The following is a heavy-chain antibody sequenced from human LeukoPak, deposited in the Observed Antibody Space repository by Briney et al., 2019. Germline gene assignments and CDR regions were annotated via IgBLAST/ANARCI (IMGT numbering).Heavy chain of an antibody. CDR2: ISGSGGST. J-gene: IGHJ4*02. D-gene: IGHD1-26*01. CDR1: GFTFSSYA. CDR3: ARMSGSYLVPRGNSDY. V-gene: IGHV3-23*01. Sequence: PGGSLRLSCAASGFTFSSYAMSWVRQAPGKGLEWVSAISGSGGSTYYADSVKGRFTISRDNSENTLYLQMNSLRAEDTAVYYCARMSGSYLVPRGNSDYWGQGTLVTVSS.